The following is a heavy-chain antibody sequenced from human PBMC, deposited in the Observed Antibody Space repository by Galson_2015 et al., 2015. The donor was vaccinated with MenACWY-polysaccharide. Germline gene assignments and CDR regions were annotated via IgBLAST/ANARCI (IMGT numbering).Heavy chain of an antibody. CDR1: GFTFSTYG. CDR2: ITGSGCST. CDR3: ARYLPPTGYDFDY. J-gene: IGHJ4*02. V-gene: IGHV3-23*01. Sequence: SLRLSCAASGFTFSTYGMSWVRQAPGKGLEWVSAITGSGCSTYYADSVKGRFTISRDNSKNTVYLQMNSLRAEDTALYYCARYLPPTGYDFDYWGQETLVTVSS. D-gene: IGHD5-12*01.